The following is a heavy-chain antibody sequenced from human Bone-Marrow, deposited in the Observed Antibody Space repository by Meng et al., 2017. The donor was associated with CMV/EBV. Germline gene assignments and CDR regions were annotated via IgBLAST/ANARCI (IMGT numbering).Heavy chain of an antibody. J-gene: IGHJ3*02. CDR2: ISSSGSTI. Sequence: GESLKISCAASGFTFSDYYMSWIRQAPGKGLEWVSYISSSGSTIYYADSVKGRFTISRDDAKNSLYLQMNSLRAEDTAVYYCTRWGSGWYPRTADTNDAFDIWGQGTMVTASS. V-gene: IGHV3-11*04. CDR3: TRWGSGWYPRTADTNDAFDI. CDR1: GFTFSDYY. D-gene: IGHD6-19*01.